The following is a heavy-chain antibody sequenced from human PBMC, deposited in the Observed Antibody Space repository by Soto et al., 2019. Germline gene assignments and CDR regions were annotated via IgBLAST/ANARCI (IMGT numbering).Heavy chain of an antibody. D-gene: IGHD2-21*02. Sequence: SETLSLTCIVSGESISSSSYYWGWIRQPPGKGLEWIGSIYYSGRTYYNPSFKSRVTISIDTSKNQFSLKLSSVTATDTAVYYCARQRTTVVTKAYFDHWGQGALVTVSS. J-gene: IGHJ4*02. V-gene: IGHV4-39*01. CDR3: ARQRTTVVTKAYFDH. CDR2: IYYSGRT. CDR1: GESISSSSYY.